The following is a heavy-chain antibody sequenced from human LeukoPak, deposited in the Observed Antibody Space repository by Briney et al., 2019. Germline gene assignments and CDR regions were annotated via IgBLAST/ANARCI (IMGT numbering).Heavy chain of an antibody. D-gene: IGHD3-22*01. J-gene: IGHJ5*02. CDR2: ISSSGSTI. Sequence: GGSLRLSCAASGFTFSDYYMSWIRQAPGKGLEWVSYISSSGSTIYYADSVKGRFTISGDNAKNSLYLQMNSLRAEDTAVYYCARVTYDSRFDPWGQGTLVTVSS. V-gene: IGHV3-11*01. CDR3: ARVTYDSRFDP. CDR1: GFTFSDYY.